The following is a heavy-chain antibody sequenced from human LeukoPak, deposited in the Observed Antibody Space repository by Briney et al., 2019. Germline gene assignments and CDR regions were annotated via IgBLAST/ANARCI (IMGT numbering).Heavy chain of an antibody. Sequence: GGSLRLSCAASGFTFSSYWMTWVRQAPGKGLEWVANIKEDGTAEYYVDSVKGRFTVSRDNTKNSLRLQMNSLRAEDTAVYYCVRYCRSARCYNEVLDYWGQGTLVTVSS. D-gene: IGHD2-2*02. J-gene: IGHJ4*02. CDR3: VRYCRSARCYNEVLDY. CDR2: IKEDGTAE. V-gene: IGHV3-7*01. CDR1: GFTFSSYW.